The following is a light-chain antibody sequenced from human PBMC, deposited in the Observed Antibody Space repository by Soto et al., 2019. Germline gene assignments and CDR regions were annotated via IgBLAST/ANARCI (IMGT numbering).Light chain of an antibody. J-gene: IGKJ5*01. Sequence: DIVLTQSPGTLSLSPGKRATLSCWASQSVSNNYLAWYQQKPGQAPRLLIYHASSRATGIPDRFSGSGSGTDFTLTISRLEPEDFAVYYCQQYGWSPPITFGQGTRLE. CDR3: QQYGWSPPIT. CDR1: QSVSNNY. V-gene: IGKV3-20*01. CDR2: HAS.